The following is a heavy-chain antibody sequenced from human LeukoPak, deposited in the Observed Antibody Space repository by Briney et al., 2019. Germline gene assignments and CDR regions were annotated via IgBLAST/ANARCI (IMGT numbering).Heavy chain of an antibody. D-gene: IGHD4-23*01. CDR3: ARDYTPPQYGGNFRDAFDI. J-gene: IGHJ3*02. CDR1: GFTFSSYS. V-gene: IGHV3-21*01. Sequence: GGSLRLSCAASGFTFSSYSMNWVRQAPGKGLEWVSSISSSSSYIYYADSVKGRFTISRDNAKNSLYLQMNSLRAEDTAVYYCARDYTPPQYGGNFRDAFDIWGQGTMVTVSS. CDR2: ISSSSSYI.